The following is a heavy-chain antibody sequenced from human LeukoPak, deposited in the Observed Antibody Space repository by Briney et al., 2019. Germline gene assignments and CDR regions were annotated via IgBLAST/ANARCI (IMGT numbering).Heavy chain of an antibody. J-gene: IGHJ4*02. Sequence: GGSLRLSCAASGFTFSGSAMHWVRQTSGKGLEWVGRIRSKANSYATAYAASVKGGFTISRDDSKNTAYLQMNSLKTEDTAVYYCTRGSNWNGDFDYWGQGTLVTVSS. D-gene: IGHD1-20*01. CDR3: TRGSNWNGDFDY. CDR2: IRSKANSYAT. V-gene: IGHV3-73*01. CDR1: GFTFSGSA.